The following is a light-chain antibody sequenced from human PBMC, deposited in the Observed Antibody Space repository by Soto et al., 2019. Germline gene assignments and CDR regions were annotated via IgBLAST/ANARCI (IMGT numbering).Light chain of an antibody. CDR2: TAS. CDR3: QQSYSTPIS. V-gene: IGKV1-39*01. J-gene: IGKJ5*01. CDR1: QSISSH. Sequence: IRITQSPSSLSAYVGDTVTITCRASQSISSHLNWYQQKPGKAPNLLMYTASNLQSGVPSRFSGSGSGTDFTLTISSLQPEDFATYYCQQSYSTPISFGQGTRLEIK.